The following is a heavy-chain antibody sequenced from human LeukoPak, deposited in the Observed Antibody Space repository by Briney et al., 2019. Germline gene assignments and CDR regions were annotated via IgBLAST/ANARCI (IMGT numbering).Heavy chain of an antibody. CDR1: GGSISSYY. CDR2: IYTTGST. D-gene: IGHD1-1*01. V-gene: IGHV4-4*07. Sequence: SETLSLTCTVSGGSISSYYWSWIRQPAGKGLEWIGRIYTTGSTNYNPSLKSRVTISVDTSKNQFSLKLTSVTAADTAVYYCARVTDWNDLDYWGQGTLVTVSS. J-gene: IGHJ4*02. CDR3: ARVTDWNDLDY.